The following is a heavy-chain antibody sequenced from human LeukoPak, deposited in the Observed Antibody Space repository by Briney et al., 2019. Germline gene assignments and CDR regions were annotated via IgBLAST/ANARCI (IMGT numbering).Heavy chain of an antibody. V-gene: IGHV4-59*08. CDR2: IYYTGRT. Sequence: KPSETLSLTCTVSGGYISSYYWSWIRQAPGKGLEWIGYIYYTGRTNYNSSLKSRVTISVDTSKNQFSLKLSSATAADTAVYYCARQGRTGGYNTDMDVWGKGTTVTISS. CDR1: GGYISSYY. CDR3: ARQGRTGGYNTDMDV. J-gene: IGHJ6*03. D-gene: IGHD5-24*01.